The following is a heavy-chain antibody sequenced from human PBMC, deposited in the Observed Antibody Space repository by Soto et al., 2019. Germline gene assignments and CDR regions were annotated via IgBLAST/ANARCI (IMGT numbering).Heavy chain of an antibody. Sequence: PGGSLRLSCVASGLTVSSNYMSWVRQAPGKGLEWVSVIYSGGSTYYADSVKGRFTISRDNSKNTLYLQMNSLRAEDTAVYYCARDVGGADAYYYYGMDVWGQGTTVTVSS. V-gene: IGHV3-53*01. CDR1: GLTVSSNY. D-gene: IGHD3-16*01. J-gene: IGHJ6*02. CDR2: IYSGGST. CDR3: ARDVGGADAYYYYGMDV.